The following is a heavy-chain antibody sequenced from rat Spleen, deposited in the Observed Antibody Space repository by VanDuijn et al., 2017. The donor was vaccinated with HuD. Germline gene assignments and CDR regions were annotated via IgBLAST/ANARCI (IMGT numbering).Heavy chain of an antibody. J-gene: IGHJ3*01. CDR3: SRPNYGYPFAY. Sequence: EVQLVESGGGLVQPGRSLKLSCAASGFTFSNYYMAWVRQAPTKGLEWVAYISTGGHNTYYRDSVKGRFTISRDNAKSTLYLQMDSLRSEDTATYFCSRPNYGYPFAYWGQGTLVTVSS. CDR2: ISTGGHNT. CDR1: GFTFSNYY. V-gene: IGHV5-25*01. D-gene: IGHD1-11*01.